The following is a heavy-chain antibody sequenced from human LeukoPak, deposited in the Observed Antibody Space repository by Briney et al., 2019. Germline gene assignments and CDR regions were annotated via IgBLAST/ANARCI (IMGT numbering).Heavy chain of an antibody. Sequence: ASVKVSCKASGYTFTVYYMHWVRQAPGQGLEWMGRINPNSGGTNYAQKFQGRVTMTRDTTISTAYMELSRLRSDDTAVYYCASPSNWGPAYYYYYYMDVWGKGTTVTVSS. CDR3: ASPSNWGPAYYYYYYMDV. D-gene: IGHD7-27*01. CDR2: INPNSGGT. J-gene: IGHJ6*03. CDR1: GYTFTVYY. V-gene: IGHV1-2*06.